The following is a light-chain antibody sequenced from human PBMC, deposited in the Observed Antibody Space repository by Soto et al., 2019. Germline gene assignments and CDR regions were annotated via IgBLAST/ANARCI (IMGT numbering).Light chain of an antibody. Sequence: IVMTQSPATLSVAPGERVTFSCRASQGISRKVAWYQHKPGQAPRLLISGASTGATGIPDRFSGSGSGTDFTLTIDGLEPEDFVVYYCQQYGYSPITFGQGTRLEIK. CDR2: GAS. CDR3: QQYGYSPIT. J-gene: IGKJ5*01. CDR1: QGISRK. V-gene: IGKV3-20*01.